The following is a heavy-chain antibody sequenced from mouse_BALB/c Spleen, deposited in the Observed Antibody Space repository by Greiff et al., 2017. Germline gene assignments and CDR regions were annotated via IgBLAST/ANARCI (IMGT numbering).Heavy chain of an antibody. J-gene: IGHJ3*01. CDR2: ISNGGGST. Sequence: EVKLVESGGGLVQPGGSLKLSCAASGFTFGSYTMSWVRQTPEKRLEWVAYISNGGGSTYYPDTVKGRFTISRDNAKNTLYLQMSSLKSEDTAMYYCARDYYGSFAYWGQGTLVTVSA. CDR1: GFTFGSYT. V-gene: IGHV5-12-2*01. D-gene: IGHD1-2*01. CDR3: ARDYYGSFAY.